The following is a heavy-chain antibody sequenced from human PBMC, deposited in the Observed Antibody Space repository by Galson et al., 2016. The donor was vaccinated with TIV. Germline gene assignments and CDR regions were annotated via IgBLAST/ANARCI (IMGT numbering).Heavy chain of an antibody. J-gene: IGHJ6*02. D-gene: IGHD4-23*01. Sequence: LFLTCTVSGASISNGDYYWGWIRQSPGKGLEWIGYIYYSGSTNYSPSLKSRLTLSVDRSKNQFSMVLTSVTAADTAVYYCARVCGKYYYGMDVWGQGTTVIVSS. CDR2: IYYSGST. V-gene: IGHV4-30-4*01. CDR1: GASISNGDYY. CDR3: ARVCGKYYYGMDV.